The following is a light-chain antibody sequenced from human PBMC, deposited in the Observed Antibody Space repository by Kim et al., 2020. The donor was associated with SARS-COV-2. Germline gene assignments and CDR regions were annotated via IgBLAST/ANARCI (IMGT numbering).Light chain of an antibody. CDR3: QQYSTYAYS. J-gene: IGKJ2*03. V-gene: IGKV1-5*01. Sequence: SRGDRVSITCRARQRVDRWLAWYQQRPGKAPKLLIYDATDLKSGVPSRFSGRGSGTEFTLTITSLQPDDFGTYYCQQYSTYAYSLGQGTKLEI. CDR2: DAT. CDR1: QRVDRW.